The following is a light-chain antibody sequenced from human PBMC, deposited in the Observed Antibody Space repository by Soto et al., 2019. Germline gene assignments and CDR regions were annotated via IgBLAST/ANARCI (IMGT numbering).Light chain of an antibody. CDR3: QSYDDSLGGFYV. J-gene: IGLJ1*01. Sequence: QSVLTQPPSGSGVPGQRVTISCTGSSSNIGAEYGIRWYQHLPGTAPKLLIYGVNSRPSGVPDRFSGSKSGSSASLAIAGLQAEDEADYYCQSYDDSLGGFYVFGTGTKVTVL. V-gene: IGLV1-40*01. CDR1: SSNIGAEYG. CDR2: GVN.